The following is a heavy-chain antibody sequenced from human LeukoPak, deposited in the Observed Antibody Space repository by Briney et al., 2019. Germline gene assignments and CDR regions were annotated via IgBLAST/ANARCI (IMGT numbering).Heavy chain of an antibody. V-gene: IGHV3-48*04. CDR3: ARARLNTGWFDP. Sequence: GGSLRLSCAASGFTFSSYSMNWVRQGPGKGLEWVSYISSSGSTMYYADSVRGRFTVSRDNAKNSLFLQMNSLRAEDTAVYYCARARLNTGWFDPWGQGTLVTVSS. CDR2: ISSSGSTM. J-gene: IGHJ5*02. CDR1: GFTFSSYS. D-gene: IGHD4-17*01.